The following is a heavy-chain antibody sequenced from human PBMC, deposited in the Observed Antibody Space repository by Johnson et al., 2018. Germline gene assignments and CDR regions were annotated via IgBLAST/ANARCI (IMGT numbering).Heavy chain of an antibody. D-gene: IGHD1-26*01. CDR1: GFTFSSFN. Sequence: EVQLLESGGGLVKPGGSLRLSCAASGFTFSSFNMNWIRQAPGKGLEWVSFISATGTDIFYADSVKGRFTISRDNAKSSLYLQMNSLRAEDTAVYYCARDLGYGGSFAQHWGQGTLVTVSS. J-gene: IGHJ1*01. CDR2: ISATGTDI. CDR3: ARDLGYGGSFAQH. V-gene: IGHV3-21*06.